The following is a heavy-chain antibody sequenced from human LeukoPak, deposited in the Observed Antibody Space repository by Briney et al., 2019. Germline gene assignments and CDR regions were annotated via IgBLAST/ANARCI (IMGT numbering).Heavy chain of an antibody. V-gene: IGHV4-59*01. Sequence: SETLSLTCTVSGGSISSYYWSWIRQPPGKGLEGIGYIYYSGSTNYNPSLKSRVTISVDTSKNQFSLKLSSVTAADTAVYYCARLITGTTGVAFDIWGQGTMVTVSS. J-gene: IGHJ3*02. CDR2: IYYSGST. D-gene: IGHD1-20*01. CDR3: ARLITGTTGVAFDI. CDR1: GGSISSYY.